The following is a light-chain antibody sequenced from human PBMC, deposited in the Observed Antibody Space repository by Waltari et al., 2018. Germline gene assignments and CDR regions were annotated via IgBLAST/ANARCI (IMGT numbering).Light chain of an antibody. J-gene: IGKJ2*01. CDR1: QSLVLIDGNTY. CDR3: MQGTHWPYT. V-gene: IGKV2-30*01. Sequence: DAVLTQSPLSLTVTLGQPASISCSASQSLVLIDGNTYLNWFHQRPGQPPRRLIYKVSNRDSGFPERFSGSVSGPDFTLKISRVEAEDVGGVYYCMQGTHWPYTFGQGTKLDIK. CDR2: KVS.